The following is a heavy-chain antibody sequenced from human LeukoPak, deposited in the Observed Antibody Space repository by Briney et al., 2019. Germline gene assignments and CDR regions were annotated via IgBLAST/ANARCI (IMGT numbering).Heavy chain of an antibody. Sequence: SVKVSCKASGGTFSSYAISWVRQAPGQGLEWMGGIIIIFGTANYAQKFQGRVTITTDESTSTAYMELSSLRSEDTAVYYCASPTYDYGDPLDYWGQGTLVTVSS. J-gene: IGHJ4*02. CDR3: ASPTYDYGDPLDY. D-gene: IGHD4-17*01. CDR2: IIIIFGTA. CDR1: GGTFSSYA. V-gene: IGHV1-69*05.